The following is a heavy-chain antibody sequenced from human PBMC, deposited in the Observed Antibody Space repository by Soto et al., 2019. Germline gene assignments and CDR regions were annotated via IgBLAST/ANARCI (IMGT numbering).Heavy chain of an antibody. V-gene: IGHV1-69*13. CDR1: GGTFSSYA. CDR2: IIPIFGTA. Sequence: ASVKVSCKASGGTFSSYAISWVRQAPGQGLEWMGGIIPIFGTANYAQKFQGRVTITADESTSTAYMELSSLRSEDTAVYYCARNNYYDILTGYLWFDPWGQGTLVTVSS. J-gene: IGHJ5*02. D-gene: IGHD3-9*01. CDR3: ARNNYYDILTGYLWFDP.